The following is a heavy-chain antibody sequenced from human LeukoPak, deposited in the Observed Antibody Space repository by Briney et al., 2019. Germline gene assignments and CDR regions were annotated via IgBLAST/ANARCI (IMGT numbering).Heavy chain of an antibody. V-gene: IGHV4-30-4*01. J-gene: IGHJ4*02. CDR1: GGSISSGDYY. D-gene: IGHD2-2*01. CDR2: IYYSGST. CDR3: ARAIVVVPAAMRYYFDY. Sequence: SETLSLTCTVFGGSISSGDYYWSWIRQPPGKGLEWIGYIYYSGSTYYNPSLKSRVTISVDTSKNQFSLKLSSVTAADTAVYYCARAIVVVPAAMRYYFDYWGQGTLVTVSS.